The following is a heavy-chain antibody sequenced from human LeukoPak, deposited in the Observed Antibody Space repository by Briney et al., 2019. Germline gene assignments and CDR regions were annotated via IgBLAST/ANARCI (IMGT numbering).Heavy chain of an antibody. D-gene: IGHD4-11*01. CDR2: IYHSGST. Sequence: SETLSLTCTVSGGSISSYYWSWIRQPPGKGLEWIGNIYHSGSTNYSPSLKSRVTISVDTSKNQFSLKPSSVTAADTAVFYCARSGNSPFDYWGQGTLVTVSS. CDR3: ARSGNSPFDY. CDR1: GGSISSYY. J-gene: IGHJ4*02. V-gene: IGHV4-59*08.